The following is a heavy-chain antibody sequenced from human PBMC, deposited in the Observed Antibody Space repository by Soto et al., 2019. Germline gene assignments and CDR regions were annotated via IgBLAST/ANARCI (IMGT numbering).Heavy chain of an antibody. J-gene: IGHJ4*02. CDR1: GFSVNNND. Sequence: PGGSLRLSCATTGFSVNNNDMSWVRQAPGKGLEWVSLIYSSGSIKYADSVKGRFTISRDNTKNIVYLQMNSLSADDSAVYYCAKNPGYYYDSTGYHFDYWGQGTLVTVSS. V-gene: IGHV3-53*01. CDR2: IYSSGSI. D-gene: IGHD3-22*01. CDR3: AKNPGYYYDSTGYHFDY.